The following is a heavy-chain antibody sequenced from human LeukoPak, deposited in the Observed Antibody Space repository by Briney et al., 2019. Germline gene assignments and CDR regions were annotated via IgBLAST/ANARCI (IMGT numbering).Heavy chain of an antibody. CDR3: ASTGYSSGWSHFDP. D-gene: IGHD6-19*01. CDR1: GFTFSSYA. V-gene: IGHV3-30-3*01. CDR2: ISYDGSNK. Sequence: PGGSLRLSCAASGFTFSSYAMHWVRQAPGKGLEWVAVISYDGSNKYYADSVKGRFTISRDNSKNTLYLQMNSLRAEDTAVYYCASTGYSSGWSHFDPWGQGTLVTVSS. J-gene: IGHJ5*02.